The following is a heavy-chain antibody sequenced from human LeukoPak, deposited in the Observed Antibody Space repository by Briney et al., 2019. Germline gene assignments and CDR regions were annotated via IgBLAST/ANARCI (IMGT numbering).Heavy chain of an antibody. CDR1: GGSFRGYY. CDR2: INHSGST. V-gene: IGHV4-34*01. CDR3: ARGTYCSGGSCYLYGMDV. D-gene: IGHD2-15*01. Sequence: PSETLSRTCAVYGGSFRGYYWSWIRQPPGKGLEWIGEINHSGSTNYNPSLKSRITISVDRSKNQVSLKLSSVTAADTAVYYCARGTYCSGGSCYLYGMDVWGQGTMVTVS. J-gene: IGHJ6*02.